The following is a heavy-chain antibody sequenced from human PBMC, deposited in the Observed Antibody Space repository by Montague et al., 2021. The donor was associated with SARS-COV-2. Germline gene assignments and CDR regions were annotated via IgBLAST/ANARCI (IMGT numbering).Heavy chain of an antibody. J-gene: IGHJ6*02. Sequence: SLRLSCAASGFTFSSYSMNWVRQAPGKGLEWVSYISSSSSTIYYADSVKGRFTISRDNAKNSLYLQMNSLRAEDTAVYYCARDRLVKYVDYYYYYGMASGAKGPRSPSP. V-gene: IGHV3-48*04. CDR3: ARDRLVKYVDYYYYYGMAS. CDR2: ISSSSSTI. D-gene: IGHD6-6*01. CDR1: GFTFSSYS.